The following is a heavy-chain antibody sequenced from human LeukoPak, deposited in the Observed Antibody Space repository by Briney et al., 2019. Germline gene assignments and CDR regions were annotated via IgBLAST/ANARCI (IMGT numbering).Heavy chain of an antibody. CDR2: ISSSGSTI. D-gene: IGHD3-10*01. V-gene: IGHV3-11*04. Sequence: PGGSLRLSCAASGFTFSDYYMSWIRQAPGKGLDCVSYISSSGSTIYYADSVKGRFTISRDNAKNSLYLQMNSLRAEDTAVYYCARGDPGYYGSGSYYNHLDDAFDIWGQGTMVTVSS. CDR3: ARGDPGYYGSGSYYNHLDDAFDI. CDR1: GFTFSDYY. J-gene: IGHJ3*02.